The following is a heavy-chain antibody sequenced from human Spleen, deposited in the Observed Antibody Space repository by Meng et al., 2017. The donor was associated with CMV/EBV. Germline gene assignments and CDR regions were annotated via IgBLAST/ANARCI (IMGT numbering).Heavy chain of an antibody. CDR3: ARDGGSSWYYIDY. Sequence: ASGLTFSDYYISWIRQAPGKGLECVSYISSSSSAIYYADSVKGRVTISRDNAKNSLYLQMNSLRAEDTAVYYCARDGGSSWYYIDYWGQGTLVTVSS. V-gene: IGHV3-11*01. CDR2: ISSSSSAI. D-gene: IGHD6-13*01. J-gene: IGHJ4*02. CDR1: GLTFSDYY.